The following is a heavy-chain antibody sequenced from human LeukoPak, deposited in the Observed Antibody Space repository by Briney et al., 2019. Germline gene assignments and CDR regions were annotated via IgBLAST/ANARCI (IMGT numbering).Heavy chain of an antibody. CDR3: ASGKVVASNWFDP. Sequence: SEALSLTCTVSGGSISSYYWSWIRQPPGKGLEWIGYIYYSGSTNYNPSLKSRVTISVDTSKNQFSLRLSSVTAADTAVYYCASGKVVASNWFDPWGQGTLVTVSS. J-gene: IGHJ5*02. CDR1: GGSISSYY. V-gene: IGHV4-59*01. D-gene: IGHD2-15*01. CDR2: IYYSGST.